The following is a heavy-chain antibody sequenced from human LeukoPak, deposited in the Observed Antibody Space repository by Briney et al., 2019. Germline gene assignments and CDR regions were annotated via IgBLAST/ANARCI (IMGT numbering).Heavy chain of an antibody. V-gene: IGHV3-23*01. CDR2: ITTSGGST. CDR1: GFTFSSYA. D-gene: IGHD1-26*01. J-gene: IGHJ4*02. CDR3: ARDRPTGSYYSIDY. Sequence: GGSLRLSCAASGFTFSSYAMSWVRQAPGEGLEWVSSITTSGGSTYYADSVKGRFTISRDNSKNTVYLQMDSLRVEDTAIYYCARDRPTGSYYSIDYWGQGTLAAVSS.